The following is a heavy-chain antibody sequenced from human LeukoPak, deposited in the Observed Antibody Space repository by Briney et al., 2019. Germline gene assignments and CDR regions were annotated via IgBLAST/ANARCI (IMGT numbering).Heavy chain of an antibody. J-gene: IGHJ4*02. CDR2: INPSGGST. CDR3: ARDSGSYYFDY. Sequence: GASVKVSYKASGYTFTSYYMHLVRQAPGQGREWMGIINPSGGSTSYAQKFQGRVTMTRDTSTSTVYMELSSLRSEDTAVYYCARDSGSYYFDYWGQGTLVTVSS. V-gene: IGHV1-46*03. CDR1: GYTFTSYY. D-gene: IGHD1-26*01.